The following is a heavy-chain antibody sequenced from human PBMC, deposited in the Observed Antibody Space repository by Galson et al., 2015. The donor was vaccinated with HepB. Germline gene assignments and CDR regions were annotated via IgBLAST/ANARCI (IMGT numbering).Heavy chain of an antibody. D-gene: IGHD5-12*01. CDR1: GGTFSSYT. CDR3: ARGLRLWYFDL. V-gene: IGHV1-69*02. CDR2: IIPILGIA. J-gene: IGHJ2*01. Sequence: SVKVSCKASGGTFSSYTISWVRQAPGQGLEWMGRIIPILGIANYAQKFQGRVTITADKSTSTAYMELSSLRSEDTAVYYCARGLRLWYFDLWGRGTLVTVSS.